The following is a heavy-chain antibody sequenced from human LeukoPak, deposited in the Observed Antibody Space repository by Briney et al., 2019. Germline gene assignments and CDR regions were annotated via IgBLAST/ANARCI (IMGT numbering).Heavy chain of an antibody. CDR1: GYSFTSYW. J-gene: IGHJ4*02. Sequence: GEPLKISCKGSGYSFTSYWISWVRKMPGKGLEWMEKIDPSDSYANYSPSFQGHVTISADKSIRTAYLQWSSLKASDTAMYYCLLAHFDYWGQGTLVTVSS. CDR3: LLAHFDY. V-gene: IGHV5-10-1*01. D-gene: IGHD2-15*01. CDR2: IDPSDSYA.